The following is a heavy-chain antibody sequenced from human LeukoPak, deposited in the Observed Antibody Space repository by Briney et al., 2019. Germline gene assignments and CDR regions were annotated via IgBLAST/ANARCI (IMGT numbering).Heavy chain of an antibody. CDR3: ARSRSVSNYKGMDV. V-gene: IGHV3-30*02. CDR2: IRYDGSNK. Sequence: PGGSLRLSCAASGFTFSSYGMHWVRQAPGKGLEWVAFIRYDGSNKYYADSVKGRFTISRDNSKNTLYLQMNSLRAEDTAVYYCARSRSVSNYKGMDVWGQGTTVTVSS. D-gene: IGHD5/OR15-5a*01. CDR1: GFTFSSYG. J-gene: IGHJ6*02.